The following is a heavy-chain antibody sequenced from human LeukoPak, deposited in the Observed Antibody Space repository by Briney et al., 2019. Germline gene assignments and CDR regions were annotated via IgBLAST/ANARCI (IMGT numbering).Heavy chain of an antibody. Sequence: PSETLSLTCTVSGGSISSYYWSWIRQPPGKGLEWIGYIYTSGSTNYNPSLKSRVTISVDTSKNQFSLKLSSVTAADTAVYYCAGAPGVKYYYYYMDVGGKGPTVTVSS. CDR1: GGSISSYY. D-gene: IGHD3-10*01. CDR2: IYTSGST. V-gene: IGHV4-4*09. J-gene: IGHJ6*03. CDR3: AGAPGVKYYYYYMDV.